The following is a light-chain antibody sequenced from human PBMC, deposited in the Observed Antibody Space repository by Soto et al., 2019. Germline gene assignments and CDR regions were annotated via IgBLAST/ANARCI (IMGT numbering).Light chain of an antibody. V-gene: IGLV2-14*03. Sequence: QSVLTQPASVSGSPGQSITIPCTGTSNDIGGYNYVSWYQQFPGKAPKLIIYDVTNRPSGVSFRFPGSKSGNTASLTISGLQAEDEAGSSSYSSNSTRRLFGAGTEVTVL. CDR3: SSYSSNSTRRL. CDR2: DVT. CDR1: SNDIGGYNY. J-gene: IGLJ1*01.